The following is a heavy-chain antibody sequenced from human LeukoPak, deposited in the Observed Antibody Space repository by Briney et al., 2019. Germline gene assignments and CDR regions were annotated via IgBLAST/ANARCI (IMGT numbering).Heavy chain of an antibody. J-gene: IGHJ3*02. CDR3: AKGVPGATPYGDAFDI. Sequence: GGSLRLSCAASGFTFSSYRMNWVRQAPGKGREWVSSTSSSSSYIFYADSVKGRFTISRDNAKNSLYLQMNSLRAEDTALYYCAKGVPGATPYGDAFDIWGQGTMVTVSS. D-gene: IGHD5-24*01. CDR1: GFTFSSYR. CDR2: TSSSSSYI. V-gene: IGHV3-21*04.